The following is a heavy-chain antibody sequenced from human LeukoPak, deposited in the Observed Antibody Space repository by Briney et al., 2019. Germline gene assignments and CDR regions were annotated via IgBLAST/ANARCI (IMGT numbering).Heavy chain of an antibody. D-gene: IGHD2-15*01. CDR3: ATSHDSAGND. Sequence: PGWTLRLSCAAAELAVSKCLMIWGRQATGKGLEWVANIRHDGNAKNYVPSVRGRFTISRDNAKNSLYLQMNSLTVEDTAVYYCATSHDSAGNDWGQGTLVTVSS. CDR2: IRHDGNAK. CDR1: ELAVSKCL. V-gene: IGHV3-7*02. J-gene: IGHJ4*02.